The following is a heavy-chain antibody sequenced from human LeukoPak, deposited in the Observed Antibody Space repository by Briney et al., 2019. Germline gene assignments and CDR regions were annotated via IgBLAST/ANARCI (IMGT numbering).Heavy chain of an antibody. CDR1: GFIFGTYG. J-gene: IGHJ4*02. V-gene: IGHV3-33*01. CDR3: ARASGPFDF. CDR2: IFSDGYTK. D-gene: IGHD3-10*01. Sequence: GGSLRLSCAASGFIFGTYGIHWVRQAPGKGLEWVAVIFSDGYTKYYAGSVKDRFTISRDNSKNTLYLHMNSLIPGDTGVYYCARASGPFDFWGQGTLLTVSS.